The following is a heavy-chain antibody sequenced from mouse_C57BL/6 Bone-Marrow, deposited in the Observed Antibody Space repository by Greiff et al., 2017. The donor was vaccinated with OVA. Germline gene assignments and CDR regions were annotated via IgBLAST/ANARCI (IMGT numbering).Heavy chain of an antibody. CDR1: GYTFTSYW. V-gene: IGHV1-72*01. CDR3: SRYYGSIYDAMDY. D-gene: IGHD1-1*01. Sequence: VKLQQPGAELVKPGASVKLSCKASGYTFTSYWMHWVRQRPGRGLEWVGRIDPNSGGTKYNEKFKSKATLTVDKAYNTAYLQLNSRTSEDSAVYLCSRYYGSIYDAMDYWGQGTSVTVSS. CDR2: IDPNSGGT. J-gene: IGHJ4*01.